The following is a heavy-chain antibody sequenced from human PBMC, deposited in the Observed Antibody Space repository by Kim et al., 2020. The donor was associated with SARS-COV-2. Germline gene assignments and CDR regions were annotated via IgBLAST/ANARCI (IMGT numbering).Heavy chain of an antibody. Sequence: TNYDRKFQGRASITGDTALSTAYMDLRRLSSDDTAVYYCAHEYYYYGMDVWGQGTTVTVSS. CDR3: AHEYYYYGMDV. V-gene: IGHV1-2*02. J-gene: IGHJ6*02. D-gene: IGHD3-10*01. CDR2: T.